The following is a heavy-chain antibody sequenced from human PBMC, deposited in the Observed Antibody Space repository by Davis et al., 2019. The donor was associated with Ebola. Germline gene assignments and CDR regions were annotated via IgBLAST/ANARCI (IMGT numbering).Heavy chain of an antibody. D-gene: IGHD6-19*01. CDR1: GFPFSSYA. CDR3: ASDTTIAVAGT. V-gene: IGHV3-30*04. CDR2: ISYDGSNK. J-gene: IGHJ4*02. Sequence: PGGSLRLSCVGSGFPFSSYALHWVRQAPGKGLEWVAVISYDGSNKYYADSVKGRFTISRDNSKNTLYLQMNSLRAEDTAVYYCASDTTIAVAGTWGQGTLVTVSS.